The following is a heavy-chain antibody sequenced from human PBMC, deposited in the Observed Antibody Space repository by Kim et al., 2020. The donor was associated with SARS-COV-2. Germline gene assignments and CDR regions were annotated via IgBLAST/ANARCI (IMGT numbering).Heavy chain of an antibody. V-gene: IGHV3-21*01. J-gene: IGHJ3*02. D-gene: IGHD6-25*01. CDR3: ARDRSAASYDAFDI. Sequence: GDTGKGRFTISRDNAKNSQYLQMNSLRAEDTAVYYCARDRSAASYDAFDIWGQGTMVTVSS.